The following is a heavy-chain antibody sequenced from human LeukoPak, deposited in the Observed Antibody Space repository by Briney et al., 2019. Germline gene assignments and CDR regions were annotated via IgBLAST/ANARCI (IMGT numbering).Heavy chain of an antibody. CDR1: GGSISSYY. Sequence: KPSETLSFTCTVSGGSISSYYSSWIRQPPGKGLEWIGYIYYSGSTDYNPSLKSRVTISVDTSKNQFSLKLSSVTAADTAVYYCARENEPARDFDLWGRGTLVTVSS. J-gene: IGHJ2*01. CDR2: IYYSGST. CDR3: ARENEPARDFDL. V-gene: IGHV4-59*01. D-gene: IGHD1-1*01.